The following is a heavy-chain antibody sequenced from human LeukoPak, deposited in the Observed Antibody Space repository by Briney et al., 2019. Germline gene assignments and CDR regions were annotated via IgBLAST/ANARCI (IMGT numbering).Heavy chain of an antibody. CDR1: GYTFTSYG. J-gene: IGHJ5*02. CDR3: ARPMIRDVVVPAATWFDP. V-gene: IGHV1-18*01. D-gene: IGHD2-2*01. CDR2: ISAYNGNT. Sequence: GASVKVSCKASGYTFTSYGISWVRQAPGQGLEWMGWISAYNGNTNYAQKLQGRVTMTTDTSTSTAYMELRSRRSDDTAVYYCARPMIRDVVVPAATWFDPWGQGTLVTVSS.